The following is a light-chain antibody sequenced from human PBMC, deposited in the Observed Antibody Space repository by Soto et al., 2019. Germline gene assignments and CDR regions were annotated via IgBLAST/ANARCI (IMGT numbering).Light chain of an antibody. CDR3: QHYNSYSEA. V-gene: IGKV1-5*01. CDR2: GAS. J-gene: IGKJ1*01. CDR1: QIIYNW. Sequence: DIQMTQSPSTLSASVGDRVTIPCRASQIIYNWLAWYQQKPGKAPKLLISGASTLEGGVPSRFSGSGSGTEFTLTISNLQPDDFATYYCQHYNSYSEAFGQGTKVDIK.